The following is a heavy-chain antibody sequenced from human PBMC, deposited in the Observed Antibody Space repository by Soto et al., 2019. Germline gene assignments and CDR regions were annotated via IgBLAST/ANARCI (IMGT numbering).Heavy chain of an antibody. D-gene: IGHD3-9*01. CDR3: AHRLPGRYFDLGLFDP. Sequence: QITLKESGPTLVKPTQTLTLTCTFSGFSLSTSGVGVGWIRQPPGKALEWLALIYWDDDKRYSPSLKSRLTITKDTSKNQVVLTMTNMDPVDTATYYCAHRLPGRYFDLGLFDPWGQGTLVTVSS. V-gene: IGHV2-5*02. J-gene: IGHJ5*02. CDR2: IYWDDDK. CDR1: GFSLSTSGVG.